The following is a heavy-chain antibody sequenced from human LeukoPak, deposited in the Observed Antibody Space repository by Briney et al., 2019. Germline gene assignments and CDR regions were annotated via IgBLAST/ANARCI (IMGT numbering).Heavy chain of an antibody. Sequence: GGSLRLSCAASGFTFSSYAMSWVRQAPGKGMAWVSYISSSSSTIYYADSVKGRFTISRDNAKNSLYLQMNSLRAEDTAVYYCARDGERGYSGYALDYWGQGTLVTVSS. CDR2: ISSSSSTI. D-gene: IGHD5-12*01. V-gene: IGHV3-48*01. CDR1: GFTFSSYA. J-gene: IGHJ4*02. CDR3: ARDGERGYSGYALDY.